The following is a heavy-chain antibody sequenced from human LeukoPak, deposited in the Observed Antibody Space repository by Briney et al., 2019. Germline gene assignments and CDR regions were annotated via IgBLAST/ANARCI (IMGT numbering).Heavy chain of an antibody. J-gene: IGHJ4*02. V-gene: IGHV4-30-2*01. Sequence: SSETLSLTCTVSGGSISSGGYYWSWIRQPPGKGLEWIGYIYHSGSTYYNPSLKSRVIITVERSKNQFSLKVNSVTAADTAVYYCARRQVPTTDFDNWGQGTLVTVSS. CDR3: ARRQVPTTDFDN. D-gene: IGHD5-12*01. CDR2: IYHSGST. CDR1: GGSISSGGYY.